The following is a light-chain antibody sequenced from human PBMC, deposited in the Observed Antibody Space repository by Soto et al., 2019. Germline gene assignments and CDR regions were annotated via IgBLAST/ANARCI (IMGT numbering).Light chain of an antibody. Sequence: EIVLTQSPATLSLSPGERATLSCRASQSVSSYLAWYQQQPGQAPRLLIYAASNRVTGIPASFSGSGSGTDFTLTISSLEPEDFAVYYCQQRSNWQRTFGQGTKVEIK. J-gene: IGKJ1*01. V-gene: IGKV3-11*01. CDR3: QQRSNWQRT. CDR2: AAS. CDR1: QSVSSY.